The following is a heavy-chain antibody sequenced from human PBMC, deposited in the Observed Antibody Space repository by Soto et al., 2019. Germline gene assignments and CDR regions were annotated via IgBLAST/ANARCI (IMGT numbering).Heavy chain of an antibody. CDR2: IHSRGST. CDR1: GGSMNSYH. V-gene: IGHV4-4*07. D-gene: IGHD6-13*01. Sequence: SETLSLTCTVSGGSMNSYHWSWIRQPAGKGLEWIGHIHSRGSTNYNPSLKSRVTMSVDTSKNQFSLTLMSLTAADTAVYYCARDQGVPAAGITWFDPWGQGSLVTVSS. CDR3: ARDQGVPAAGITWFDP. J-gene: IGHJ5*02.